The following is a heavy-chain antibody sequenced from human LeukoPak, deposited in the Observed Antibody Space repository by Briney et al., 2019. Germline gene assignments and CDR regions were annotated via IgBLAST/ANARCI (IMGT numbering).Heavy chain of an antibody. J-gene: IGHJ3*02. V-gene: IGHV3-21*04. CDR3: VRGYSGLSVYAFDI. D-gene: IGHD1-26*01. CDR1: GFTFSSYS. Sequence: GGSLRLSCAASGFTFSSYSMNWVRQAPGKGLEWVSSMSDNSVYIYYADSVKGRFTMSRDNAKNSLYLQMNSLKIEDTAVYYCVRGYSGLSVYAFDIWGQGTMVTVSS. CDR2: MSDNSVYI.